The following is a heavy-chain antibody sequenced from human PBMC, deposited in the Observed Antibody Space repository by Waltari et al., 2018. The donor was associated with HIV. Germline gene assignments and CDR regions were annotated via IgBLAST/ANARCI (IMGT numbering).Heavy chain of an antibody. CDR1: GYTLSELA. J-gene: IGHJ3*01. D-gene: IGHD3-16*01. CDR2: FDPEDGET. CDR3: TGGGSAFDV. V-gene: IGHV1-24*01. Sequence: VQLVQSGAEVKKPGASVKVSCTVSGYTLSELALHWVRQSPGKGLEWMGGFDPEDGETVYAQKFQGRFTMTEDPSTGSAYMDLTGLRFDDTAVYYCTGGGSAFDVWGQGTMVTVSS.